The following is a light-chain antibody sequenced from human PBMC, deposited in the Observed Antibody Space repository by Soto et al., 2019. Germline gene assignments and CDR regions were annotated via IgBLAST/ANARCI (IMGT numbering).Light chain of an antibody. CDR3: QTWGTGIRV. CDR2: LNSDGSH. V-gene: IGLV4-69*01. Sequence: QPVLTQSPSASASLGASVKLTCTLSSGHSSYAIAWHQQQPEKGPRYLMKLNSDGSHSKGDGIPDRFSGSSSGAERYLTISSLQSEDEADYYCQTWGTGIRVFGGGTKFTVL. CDR1: SGHSSYA. J-gene: IGLJ2*01.